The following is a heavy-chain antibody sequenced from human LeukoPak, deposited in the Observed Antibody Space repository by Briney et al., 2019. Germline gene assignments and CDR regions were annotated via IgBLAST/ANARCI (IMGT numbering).Heavy chain of an antibody. J-gene: IGHJ5*02. V-gene: IGHV4-59*01. CDR2: IYYSGST. CDR3: ARDARSSSHYDL. CDR1: GGSISGYY. D-gene: IGHD6-6*01. Sequence: SETLSLNCTVSGGSISGYYWSWIRQPPGKGLEWIGYIYYSGSTNYNPSLKSRVTISADTSKNQFSLKLRSVTAADTAVYYCARDARSSSHYDLWGQGTLVTVSS.